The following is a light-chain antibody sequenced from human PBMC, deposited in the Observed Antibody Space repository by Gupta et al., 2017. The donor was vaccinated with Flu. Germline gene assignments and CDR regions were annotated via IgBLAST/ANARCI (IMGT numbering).Light chain of an antibody. Sequence: CSGNKLGDRYVSGYHEKPGQSPLLGIDHDDKRPSGIPERFSGSNSWNTATLTIGGTQAMDEADYYCQAWDSSTWVFGGGTKLTVL. J-gene: IGLJ3*02. CDR3: QAWDSSTWV. V-gene: IGLV3-1*01. CDR1: KLGDRY. CDR2: HDD.